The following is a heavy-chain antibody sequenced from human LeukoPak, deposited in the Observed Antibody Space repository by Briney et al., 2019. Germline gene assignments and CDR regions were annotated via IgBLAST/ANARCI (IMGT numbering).Heavy chain of an antibody. Sequence: ASVKVSCKASGYTFTGYYMHWVRQAPGQGLEWMGWINPNSGGTNYAQKLQGRVTMTRDTSISTAYMELSRLRSDDTAVYYCARDVEMATIYAFDIWGQGTMVTVSS. CDR3: ARDVEMATIYAFDI. CDR2: INPNSGGT. CDR1: GYTFTGYY. J-gene: IGHJ3*02. V-gene: IGHV1-2*02. D-gene: IGHD5-24*01.